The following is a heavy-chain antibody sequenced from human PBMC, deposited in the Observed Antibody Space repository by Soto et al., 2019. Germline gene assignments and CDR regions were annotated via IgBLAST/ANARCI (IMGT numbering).Heavy chain of an antibody. D-gene: IGHD3-10*01. V-gene: IGHV4-34*01. CDR3: ARGVGSGITMVRGVIIGFDY. Sequence: SETLSLTCAVYGGSFSGYYWSWIRQPPGKGLEWIGEINHSGSTNYNPSLKSRVTISVDTSKNQFSLKLSSVTAADTAVYYCARGVGSGITMVRGVIIGFDYWGQGTLVTVSS. CDR2: INHSGST. J-gene: IGHJ4*02. CDR1: GGSFSGYY.